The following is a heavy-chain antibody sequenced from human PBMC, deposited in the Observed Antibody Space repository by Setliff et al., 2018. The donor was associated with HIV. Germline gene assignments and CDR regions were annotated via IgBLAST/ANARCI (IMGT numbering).Heavy chain of an antibody. D-gene: IGHD3-9*01. CDR1: GASISSHY. J-gene: IGHJ4*02. Sequence: SETLSLTCTVSGASISSHYWSWIRQSPGRELEWIGYIYSTGSTNYNPSLKSRVTMSVDKSRNQVSLDLESVTAADTAVYYCARDQPQDYDSLTGHYTGRYFDYWGRGTLVTVSS. V-gene: IGHV4-59*11. CDR3: ARDQPQDYDSLTGHYTGRYFDY. CDR2: IYSTGST.